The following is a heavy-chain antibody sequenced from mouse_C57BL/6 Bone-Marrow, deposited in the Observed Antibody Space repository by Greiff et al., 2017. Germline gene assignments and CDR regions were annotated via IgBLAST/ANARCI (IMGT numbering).Heavy chain of an antibody. D-gene: IGHD2-5*01. CDR2: TWWDDDK. Sequence: QVTLKVCGPGILQPSQTLSLTCSFSGFSLSTFGMGVGWIRQPSGKGLEWLAPTWWDDDKYYNTALKSPTTISKDTSNNQVYRKIANVDTADTATYYCARESNYSSWGQGTSVTVSS. CDR1: GFSLSTFGMG. CDR3: ARESNYSS. J-gene: IGHJ4*01. V-gene: IGHV8-8*01.